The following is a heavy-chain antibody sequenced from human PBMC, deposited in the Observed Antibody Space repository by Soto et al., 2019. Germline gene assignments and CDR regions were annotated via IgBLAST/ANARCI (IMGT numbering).Heavy chain of an antibody. CDR3: ARASRITMVRGVIGYYFDY. CDR1: GGTFNSYA. J-gene: IGHJ4*02. D-gene: IGHD3-10*01. CDR2: IIPIFGTA. V-gene: IGHV1-69*13. Sequence: SVKVSCKASGGTFNSYAISWVRQAPGQGLEWMGGIIPIFGTANYAQKFQGRVTITADESTSTAYMELSSLRSEETAVYYCARASRITMVRGVIGYYFDYWGQGTLVTVSS.